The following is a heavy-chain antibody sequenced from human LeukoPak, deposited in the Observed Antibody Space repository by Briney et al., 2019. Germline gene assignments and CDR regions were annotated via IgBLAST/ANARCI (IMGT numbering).Heavy chain of an antibody. CDR3: TRGTNPFDY. CDR2: IYYSGST. CDR1: GGSISGYY. J-gene: IGHJ4*02. D-gene: IGHD1-14*01. V-gene: IGHV4-59*01. Sequence: PSETLSLTCTVSGGSISGYYWSWIRQPPGKGLEWIGYIYYSGSTNYSPSLKTRATISLDTSRNQFSLKLSSVTAADTAVYYCTRGTNPFDYWGQGTLVTVSS.